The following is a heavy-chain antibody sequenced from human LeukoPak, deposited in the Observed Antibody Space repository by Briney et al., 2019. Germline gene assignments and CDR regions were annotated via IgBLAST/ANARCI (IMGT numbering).Heavy chain of an antibody. CDR1: GGTFSSYA. V-gene: IGHV1-69*13. J-gene: IGHJ6*02. CDR3: ARPLVDRYSGSIDGDYYYGMDV. D-gene: IGHD1-26*01. Sequence: SVKVSCKASGGTFSSYAISWVRQAPGQGLEWMGGIIPIFGTANYAQKFQGRVTITADESTSTAFMELSSLRSEDTAVYYCARPLVDRYSGSIDGDYYYGMDVWGQGTTVTVSS. CDR2: IIPIFGTA.